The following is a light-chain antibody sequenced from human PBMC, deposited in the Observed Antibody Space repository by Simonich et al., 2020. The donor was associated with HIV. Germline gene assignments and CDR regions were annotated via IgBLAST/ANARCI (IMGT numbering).Light chain of an antibody. CDR1: QILLHSDGKTY. V-gene: IGKV2D-29*02. CDR2: EVS. J-gene: IGKJ4*01. CDR3: AQSVQLPLT. Sequence: DIVMTQTPLSLSVTPGQPASIPCKSSQILLHSDGKTYLYWYLQKPGQSPHLVIYEVSNRFSGVPDRFSGSGSGTDFTLKISRVEAEDVGIYYCAQSVQLPLTFGGGTKVEIK.